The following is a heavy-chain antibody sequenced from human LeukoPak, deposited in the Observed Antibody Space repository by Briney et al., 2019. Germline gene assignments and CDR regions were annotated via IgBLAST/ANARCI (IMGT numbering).Heavy chain of an antibody. CDR2: MSPSGGT. Sequence: GGSLRLSCAASGFTFRSSAMSWVRQAPGKGLEWVSTMSPSGGTYYADSVQGRFTISRDNSKNTLYLQMNSLRAEDTAVYYCARDQVNDYGDDTEFDYWGQGTLVTVS. CDR3: ARDQVNDYGDDTEFDY. D-gene: IGHD4-17*01. CDR1: GFTFRSSA. J-gene: IGHJ4*02. V-gene: IGHV3-23*01.